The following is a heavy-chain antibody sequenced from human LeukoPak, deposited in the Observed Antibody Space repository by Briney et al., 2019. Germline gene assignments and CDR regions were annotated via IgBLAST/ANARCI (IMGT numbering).Heavy chain of an antibody. D-gene: IGHD3-22*01. Sequence: ASVKVSCKASGYTFISYDINWVRQATGQGLEWMGWMNPNSGNTGYAQKFQGRVTMTRNTSISTAYMELSSLRSEDTAVYYCARGEDSSGYSYYWGQGTLVTVSS. J-gene: IGHJ4*02. CDR3: ARGEDSSGYSYY. CDR2: MNPNSGNT. V-gene: IGHV1-8*01. CDR1: GYTFISYD.